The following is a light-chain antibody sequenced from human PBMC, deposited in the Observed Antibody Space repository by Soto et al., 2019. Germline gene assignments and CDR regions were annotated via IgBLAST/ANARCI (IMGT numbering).Light chain of an antibody. Sequence: DIVLTQSPGTLSFSTGERATLSCSASQSVSSTYWFGYQQQPGQAPRHLIYCASSRATGVPDRFSGGGSGTDFTLTISRLEPEDFAVNYCQHFGNSLTWTFGQGTKVDIK. J-gene: IGKJ1*01. CDR1: QSVSSTY. V-gene: IGKV3-20*01. CDR3: QHFGNSLTWT. CDR2: CAS.